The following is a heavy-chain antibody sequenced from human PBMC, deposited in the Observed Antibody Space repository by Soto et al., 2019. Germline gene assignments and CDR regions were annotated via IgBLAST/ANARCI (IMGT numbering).Heavy chain of an antibody. V-gene: IGHV1-2*02. CDR2: INTNSGGT. CDR1: GYTFTGYY. Sequence: QVQLVQSGAEVKKPGASVKVSCKASGYTFTGYYMHWVRQAPGQGLEWMGWINTNSGGTNYAQKVQGRVTMPRDTAISTSYMELGRLRSDGTAVYYGASCVFRSGCSAEYFHHWGQGTLVTVSS. J-gene: IGHJ1*01. CDR3: ASCVFRSGCSAEYFHH. D-gene: IGHD6-19*01.